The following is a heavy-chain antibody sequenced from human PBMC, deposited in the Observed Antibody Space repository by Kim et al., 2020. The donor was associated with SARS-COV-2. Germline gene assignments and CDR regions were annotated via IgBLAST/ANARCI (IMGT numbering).Heavy chain of an antibody. CDR1: GFTFDDYA. Sequence: GGSLRRSCAASGFTFDDYAMHWVRQAPGKGLEWVSGISWNSGSIGYADSVKGRFTISRDNAKNSLYLQMNSLRAEDTALYYCAKEAARLYYYYYGMDVWG. CDR2: ISWNSGSI. V-gene: IGHV3-9*01. D-gene: IGHD6-6*01. CDR3: AKEAARLYYYYYGMDV. J-gene: IGHJ6*01.